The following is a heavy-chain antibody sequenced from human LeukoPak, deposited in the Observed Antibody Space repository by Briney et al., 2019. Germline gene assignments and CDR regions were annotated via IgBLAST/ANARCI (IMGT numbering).Heavy chain of an antibody. Sequence: SETLSLTCAVYGGSFSGYYWSWIRQPPGKGLEWIGEINHSGSTNYNPSLKSRVTISVDTSKNQFSLKLSSVTAADTAVYYCARGRGAYYYYYYMDVWGKGTTVTVSS. V-gene: IGHV4-34*01. CDR1: GGSFSGYY. CDR2: INHSGST. CDR3: ARGRGAYYYYYYMDV. D-gene: IGHD5-12*01. J-gene: IGHJ6*03.